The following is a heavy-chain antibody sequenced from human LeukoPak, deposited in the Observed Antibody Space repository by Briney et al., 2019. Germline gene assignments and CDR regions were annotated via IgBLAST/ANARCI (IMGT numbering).Heavy chain of an antibody. CDR3: AKLGHGGYYSYMDV. D-gene: IGHD3-16*01. V-gene: IGHV3-23*01. CDR2: ISTDGTT. CDR1: GFTFANYA. J-gene: IGHJ6*03. Sequence: GGSLRLSCAVSGFTFANYAMTWVHQAPGKGLESVSSISTDGTTYYAHSVKGRFTLSRDNSKNTLYLQMSSLRAEDTAVYYCAKLGHGGYYSYMDVWGKGTTVTVSS.